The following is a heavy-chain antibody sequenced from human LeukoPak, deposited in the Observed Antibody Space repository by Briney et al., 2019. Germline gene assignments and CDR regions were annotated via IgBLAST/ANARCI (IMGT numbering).Heavy chain of an antibody. CDR1: GGSISSYY. D-gene: IGHD3-22*01. J-gene: IGHJ4*02. Sequence: KPSETLSLTCTVSGGSISSYYWSWIRQPPGKGLEWIGYIYYCGSTNYNPSLKSRVTISVDTSKNQFSLKLSSVTAADTAVYYCASMDDSSGYYYRWGQGTLVTVSS. V-gene: IGHV4-59*01. CDR2: IYYCGST. CDR3: ASMDDSSGYYYR.